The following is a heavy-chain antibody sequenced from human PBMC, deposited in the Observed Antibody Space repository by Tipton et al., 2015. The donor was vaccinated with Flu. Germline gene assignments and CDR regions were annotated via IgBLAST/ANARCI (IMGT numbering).Heavy chain of an antibody. CDR2: INPSGGST. CDR3: AREPHYGDSGLYGMDV. Sequence: QLVQSGAEVKKPGASVKVSCKASGYTFTSYYMHWVRQAPGQGLEWMGIINPSGGSTSYAQKFQGRVTMTRDTSTSTVYMELSSLRSGVTAVYYCAREPHYGDSGLYGMDVWGQGTTVTVSS. CDR1: GYTFTSYY. D-gene: IGHD4-17*01. V-gene: IGHV1-46*01. J-gene: IGHJ6*02.